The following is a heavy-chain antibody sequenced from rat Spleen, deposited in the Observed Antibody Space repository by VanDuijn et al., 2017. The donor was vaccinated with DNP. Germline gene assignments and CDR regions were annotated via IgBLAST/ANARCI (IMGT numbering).Heavy chain of an antibody. D-gene: IGHD1-4*01. CDR3: ARHVLPLRVWDY. V-gene: IGHV5-22*01. CDR2: ISYDGGST. J-gene: IGHJ3*01. Sequence: EVQLVESGGGLVQPGRSLKLSCAASGFTFSDYYMAWVRQAPTKGLEWVAYISYDGGSTYGDSVKGRFTISRDNTKSTLYLQMNSLRSEDMATYYCARHVLPLRVWDYWGQGTLVTVSS. CDR1: GFTFSDYY.